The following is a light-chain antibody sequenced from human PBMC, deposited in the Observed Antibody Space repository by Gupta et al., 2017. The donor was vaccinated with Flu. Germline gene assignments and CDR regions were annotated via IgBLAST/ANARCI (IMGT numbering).Light chain of an antibody. V-gene: IGLV3-21*02. Sequence: SYVLTQPPSVSVAPGQTARITCEGNNIGGKAVHWYHQQPGPAPVLGVYDDGARPSGITERVACSDSGKKDKPTLTIVGAGNEADDECHVWATRSAHWVFGGGTKLTVL. CDR2: DDG. CDR1: NIGGKA. J-gene: IGLJ3*02. CDR3: HVWATRSAHWV.